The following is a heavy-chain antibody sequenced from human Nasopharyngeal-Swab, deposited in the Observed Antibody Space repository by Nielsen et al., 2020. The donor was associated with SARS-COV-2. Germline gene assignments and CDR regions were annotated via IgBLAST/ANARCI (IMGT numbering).Heavy chain of an antibody. CDR1: GYTFTSYD. D-gene: IGHD5-12*01. CDR3: ARGFIVATIFHYYYYMDV. J-gene: IGHJ6*03. CDR2: MNPNSGNT. Sequence: ASVKVSCKASGYTFTSYDINWVRQATGQGLEWMGWMNPNSGNTGYAQKFKGRVTMTRNTSISTAYMELSSLRSEDPAVYYCARGFIVATIFHYYYYMDVWGKGTTVTVSS. V-gene: IGHV1-8*01.